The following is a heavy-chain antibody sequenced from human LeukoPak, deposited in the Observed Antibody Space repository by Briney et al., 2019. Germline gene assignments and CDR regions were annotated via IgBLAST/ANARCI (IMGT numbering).Heavy chain of an antibody. J-gene: IGHJ4*02. D-gene: IGHD1-1*01. CDR3: ARIGDWIDLTY. V-gene: IGHV4-59*01. CDR2: IYYNGRVT. CDR1: GGTLNPYY. Sequence: PSETLSLTCTVSGGTLNPYYWGWIRLPPGKGLEWIGYIYYNGRVTNYNPSLKGRVSISVDTSKNQFSLNLRSVTAADTAVYYCARIGDWIDLTYWGQGILVNVSS.